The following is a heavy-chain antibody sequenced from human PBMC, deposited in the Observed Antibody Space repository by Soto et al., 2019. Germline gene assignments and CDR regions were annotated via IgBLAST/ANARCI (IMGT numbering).Heavy chain of an antibody. CDR3: ASDYVRGRDC. CDR2: INAVNGDT. V-gene: IGHV1-3*01. J-gene: IGHJ4*02. Sequence: QIQLVQSGAEVKKPGASVNISCKASGYRFISYGMYWVRQAPGQRLEWMGWINAVNGDTKYSQKSQGRVIIIRDTSARTVYMELRSRRGDATAVYYCASDYVRGRDCWGQGTVVTVSS. D-gene: IGHD3-10*02. CDR1: GYRFISYG.